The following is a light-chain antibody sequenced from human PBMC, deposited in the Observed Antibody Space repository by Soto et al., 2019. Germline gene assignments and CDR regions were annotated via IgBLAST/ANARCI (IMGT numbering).Light chain of an antibody. CDR2: EGS. CDR3: CSYAGSSTFFYV. Sequence: QSVLTQPASVSGSPGQSITISCTGTSSDVGRYNLVSWYQQHPGKAPKLMIYEGSKRPSGVSNRFSGSKSGNTASLTISGLQAEDEADYYCCSYAGSSTFFYVFGTGTKVTVL. V-gene: IGLV2-23*03. J-gene: IGLJ1*01. CDR1: SSDVGRYNL.